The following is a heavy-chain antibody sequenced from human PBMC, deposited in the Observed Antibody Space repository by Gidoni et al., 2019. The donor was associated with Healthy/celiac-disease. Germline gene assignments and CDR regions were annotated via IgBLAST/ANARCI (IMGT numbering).Heavy chain of an antibody. CDR3: ARRCLSDAFDI. J-gene: IGHJ3*02. V-gene: IGHV4-39*01. Sequence: QLQLQESGPGLVKPSETLSLTCTVSGGSISSSSYYWGWIRQPPGKGLEGIGSIYYSGSTYYNPSLKSRVTIAVDTSKNQFSLKLSSVTAADTAVYYCARRCLSDAFDIWGQGTMVTVSS. CDR2: IYYSGST. CDR1: GGSISSSSYY.